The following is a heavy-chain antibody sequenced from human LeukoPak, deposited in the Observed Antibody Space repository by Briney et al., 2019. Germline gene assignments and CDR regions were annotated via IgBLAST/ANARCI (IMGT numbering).Heavy chain of an antibody. CDR1: GGTFSSYA. Sequence: SVKVSCKASGGTFSSYAISWVRQAPGQGLEWMGGIIPIFGTANYAQKFQGRVTITTDESTSTAYMELSSLRSEDTAVYYCARAPDNWNAFDIWGQGTMVTVSS. V-gene: IGHV1-69*05. CDR3: ARAPDNWNAFDI. CDR2: IIPIFGTA. D-gene: IGHD1-20*01. J-gene: IGHJ3*02.